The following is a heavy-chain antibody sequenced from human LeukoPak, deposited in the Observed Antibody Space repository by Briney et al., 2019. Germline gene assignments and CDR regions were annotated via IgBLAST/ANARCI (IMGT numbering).Heavy chain of an antibody. Sequence: GGSLRLSCAASGFTFSSYSMNWVRQALGKGLEWVSSISSSSSYIYYADSVKGRFTISRDNAKNSLYLQMNSLRAEDTAVYYCASIAVAGRRTFDYWGQGTLVTVSS. D-gene: IGHD6-19*01. CDR1: GFTFSSYS. V-gene: IGHV3-21*01. CDR3: ASIAVAGRRTFDY. CDR2: ISSSSSYI. J-gene: IGHJ4*02.